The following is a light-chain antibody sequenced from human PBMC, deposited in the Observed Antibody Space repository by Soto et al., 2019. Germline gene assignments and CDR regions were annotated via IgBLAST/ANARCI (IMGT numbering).Light chain of an antibody. J-gene: IGLJ2*01. V-gene: IGLV2-23*01. CDR3: CSYAGSSTV. CDR1: SSDVGSYNL. CDR2: EGS. Sequence: QSVLTQPASVSGSPGQSITISCTGTSSDVGSYNLVSWYQQHPGKEPKLLISEGSMRPSGVSQRFSGSKSGNTASLTISGLQAEDEADYYCCSYAGSSTVFGGGTKLTLL.